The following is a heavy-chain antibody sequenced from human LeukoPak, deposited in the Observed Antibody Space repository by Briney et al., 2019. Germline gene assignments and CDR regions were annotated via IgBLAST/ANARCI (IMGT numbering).Heavy chain of an antibody. CDR3: ARRTVGDTFDP. Sequence: GGSLRLSCAASGFTFSSYDMHWVRQATGKGLEWVSAIGTAGDTYYPGSVKGRFTISRENAKNSLYLQMNSLRAEDTAVYHCARRTVGDTFDPWGQGTLVTVSS. CDR1: GFTFSSYD. CDR2: IGTAGDT. V-gene: IGHV3-13*01. D-gene: IGHD3-10*01. J-gene: IGHJ5*02.